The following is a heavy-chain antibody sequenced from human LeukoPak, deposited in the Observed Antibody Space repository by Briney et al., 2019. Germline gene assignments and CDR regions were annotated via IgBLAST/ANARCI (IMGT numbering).Heavy chain of an antibody. CDR3: ARGYCSGGSCHSYYYYNYMDV. Sequence: SETLSLTCTVSGGSISSSSYYWGWIRQPPGKGLEWIGSIHYSGSTNYNPSLKSRVTISVDTSKNQFSLKLSSVTAADTAVYYCARGYCSGGSCHSYYYYNYMDVWGKGTTVTVSS. CDR1: GGSISSSSYY. V-gene: IGHV4-39*07. J-gene: IGHJ6*03. CDR2: IHYSGST. D-gene: IGHD2-15*01.